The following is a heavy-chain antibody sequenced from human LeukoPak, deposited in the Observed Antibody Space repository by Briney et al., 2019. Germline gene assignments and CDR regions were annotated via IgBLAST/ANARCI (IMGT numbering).Heavy chain of an antibody. CDR2: IFYTGDT. Sequence: NASETLSLTCTVSGGSISSSSYYWVWIRQPPGKGLEWIGGIFYTGDTYYNPSLKSRVTISVDTSKNQFSLKLSSVTAADTAVYCCASGNVDTAMVTLDGWFDPWGQGTLVTVSS. CDR3: ASGNVDTAMVTLDGWFDP. J-gene: IGHJ5*02. D-gene: IGHD5-18*01. CDR1: GGSISSSSYY. V-gene: IGHV4-39*01.